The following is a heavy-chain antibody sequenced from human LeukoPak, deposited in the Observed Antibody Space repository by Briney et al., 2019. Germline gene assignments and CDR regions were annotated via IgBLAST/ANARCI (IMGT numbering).Heavy chain of an antibody. Sequence: SETLSLTCAVYGGSFSGYYWSWIRQPPGKGLEWIGEINHSGSTNYNPSLKSRVTISVDASKNQFSLKLSSVTAADTAVYYCASFLHYCSGGSRYQGGFDYWGQGTLVTVSS. CDR1: GGSFSGYY. V-gene: IGHV4-34*01. D-gene: IGHD2-15*01. J-gene: IGHJ4*02. CDR2: INHSGST. CDR3: ASFLHYCSGGSRYQGGFDY.